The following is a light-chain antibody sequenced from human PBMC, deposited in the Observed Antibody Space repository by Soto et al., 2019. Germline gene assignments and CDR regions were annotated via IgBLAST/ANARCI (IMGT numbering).Light chain of an antibody. V-gene: IGLV1-40*01. CDR1: SSNIGAGYD. CDR2: GTS. CDR3: QSYDSSLSGSV. J-gene: IGLJ2*01. Sequence: QSVLTQPPSVSGAPGQRVTISCTGSSSNIGAGYDVHWYQQLPGTAPKLLIYGTSNRPSGVPDRCSGSKSGTSASLAITGLQAEDEADYYCQSYDSSLSGSVFGGGTKVTVL.